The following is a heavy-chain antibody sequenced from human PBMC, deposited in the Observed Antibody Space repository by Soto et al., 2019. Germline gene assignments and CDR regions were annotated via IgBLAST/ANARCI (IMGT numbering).Heavy chain of an antibody. D-gene: IGHD6-13*01. CDR3: ARYSNNWFQTEGMDV. CDR1: GGSFGGHD. CDR2: IDTSGNT. J-gene: IGHJ6*02. Sequence: PSETLSLSSSVYGGSFGGHDWIWIRQPAGKGLEWIGRIDTSGNTNYNPSLKSRVTMSVDTSKKQFSLKLTSVTAADTAVYYCARYSNNWFQTEGMDVWGQGTTVTVSS. V-gene: IGHV4-59*10.